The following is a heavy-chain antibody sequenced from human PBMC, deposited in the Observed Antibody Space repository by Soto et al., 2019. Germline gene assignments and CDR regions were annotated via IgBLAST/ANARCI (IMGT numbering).Heavy chain of an antibody. D-gene: IGHD5-18*01. Sequence: EVQLVESGGGLVQPGGSLRLSCAASGFTFSSYWMHWVRQAPGKGLVWVSRINSDGSSTSYADSVKGRFTISRDNAKNTLYLHMNSLRAEDTAVYYCARVTTAMVLCYGMDVWGQGTTVTVSS. CDR3: ARVTTAMVLCYGMDV. V-gene: IGHV3-74*01. CDR2: INSDGSST. CDR1: GFTFSSYW. J-gene: IGHJ6*02.